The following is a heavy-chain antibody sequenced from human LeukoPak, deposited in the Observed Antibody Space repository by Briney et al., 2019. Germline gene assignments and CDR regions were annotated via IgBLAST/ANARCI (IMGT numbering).Heavy chain of an antibody. CDR1: GGSISSSY. J-gene: IGHJ3*01. Sequence: SETLSLTCTVSGGSISSSYWSWIRQPAGKGLEWIGRIYISGTTNYNPSLKSRVTVSVDTSKNQFSLKVTSVTAADTAVYYCARWVSHGFDVWGQGTMVTVSS. V-gene: IGHV4-4*07. CDR3: ARWVSHGFDV. CDR2: IYISGTT.